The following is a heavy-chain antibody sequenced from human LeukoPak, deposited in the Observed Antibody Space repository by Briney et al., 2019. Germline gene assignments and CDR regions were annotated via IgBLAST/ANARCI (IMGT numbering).Heavy chain of an antibody. D-gene: IGHD3-22*01. J-gene: IGHJ3*01. Sequence: SETLSLTCAVYGGPFTGYYLSWIRQSPDKGLEWIGEINHRGSTNYNSSLKSRLTISADTSKNQFSLHLSSVTAADTAVYYCAKVYSSSPQDAFDVWGQGTMVTVSS. CDR1: GGPFTGYY. CDR2: INHRGST. CDR3: AKVYSSSPQDAFDV. V-gene: IGHV4-34*01.